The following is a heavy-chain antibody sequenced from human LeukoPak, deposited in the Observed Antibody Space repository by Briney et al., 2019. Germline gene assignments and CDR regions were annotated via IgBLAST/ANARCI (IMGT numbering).Heavy chain of an antibody. CDR3: AKDMGYSSSWYLSPFDY. V-gene: IGHV3-9*01. CDR2: ISWNSGSI. CDR1: GFTFDDYA. D-gene: IGHD6-13*01. Sequence: GRSLRLSCAASGFTFDDYAMHWVRQAPGKGLEWVSGISWNSGSIGYADSVKGRFTISRDNAKNSLYLQMNSLRAEDTALYYCAKDMGYSSSWYLSPFDYWGQGTLVTVSS. J-gene: IGHJ4*02.